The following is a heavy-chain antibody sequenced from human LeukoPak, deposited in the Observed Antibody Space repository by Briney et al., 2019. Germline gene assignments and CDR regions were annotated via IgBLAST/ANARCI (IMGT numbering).Heavy chain of an antibody. Sequence: SETLSLTCAVYGGSFSGYYWSWIRQPPGNGLDWIGEINHSGSTNYNPSLKSRVTISVDTSKNQFSLKLSSVTAADTAVYYCARTGSYHLTLYYYYYMDVWGKGTTVTVSS. CDR1: GGSFSGYY. D-gene: IGHD1-26*01. CDR2: INHSGST. V-gene: IGHV4-34*01. CDR3: ARTGSYHLTLYYYYYMDV. J-gene: IGHJ6*03.